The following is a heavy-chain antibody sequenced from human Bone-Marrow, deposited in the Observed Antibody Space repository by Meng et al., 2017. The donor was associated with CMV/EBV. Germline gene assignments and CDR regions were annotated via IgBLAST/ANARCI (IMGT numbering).Heavy chain of an antibody. V-gene: IGHV3-30-3*01. D-gene: IGHD5-18*01. CDR3: ARSLQLGLEFDN. CDR1: GFTFSSYA. Sequence: GESLKISCAASGFTFSSYAMHWVRQAPGKGLEWVAVISYDGSNKYYADSVKGRFTISRDNSKNTLYLQMNSLRAEDTAVYYCARSLQLGLEFDNWGQGTLVTVSS. J-gene: IGHJ4*02. CDR2: ISYDGSNK.